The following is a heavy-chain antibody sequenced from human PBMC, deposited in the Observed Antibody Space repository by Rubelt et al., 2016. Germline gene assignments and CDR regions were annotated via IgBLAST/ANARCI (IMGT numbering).Heavy chain of an antibody. D-gene: IGHD6-25*01. CDR3: ARDKQRMYYYYGMDV. J-gene: IGHJ6*02. Sequence: QVQLVQSGAEVKKPGASVKVSCKASGGTFSSYGISWVRQAPGQGLEWMGWISAYDGNTNYGMKRQGRGTLTTDTATSTAYRELRSLRSDDTAVYYCARDKQRMYYYYGMDVWGQGTTVTVSS. CDR2: ISAYDGNT. CDR1: GGTFSSYG. V-gene: IGHV1-18*01.